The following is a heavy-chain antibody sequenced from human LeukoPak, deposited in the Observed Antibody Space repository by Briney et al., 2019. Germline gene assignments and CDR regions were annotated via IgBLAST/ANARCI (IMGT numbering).Heavy chain of an antibody. D-gene: IGHD2-2*02. CDR3: ARDPSCSSTSCYKWFDP. V-gene: IGHV1-69*04. J-gene: IGHJ5*02. Sequence: SVKVSYKASGGTFSSYTISWVRQAPGQGLEWMGRIMPILGIANYAQKFQGRVTITADKSTSTAYMELSSLRSEDTAVYYCARDPSCSSTSCYKWFDPWGQGTLVTVSS. CDR2: IMPILGIA. CDR1: GGTFSSYT.